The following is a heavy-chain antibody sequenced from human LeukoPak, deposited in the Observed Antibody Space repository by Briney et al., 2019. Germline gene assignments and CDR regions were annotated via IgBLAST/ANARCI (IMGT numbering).Heavy chain of an antibody. CDR1: GGTFSSYA. CDR2: INPNSGGT. CDR3: ARASSGWYHRFDY. V-gene: IGHV1-2*02. J-gene: IGHJ4*02. D-gene: IGHD6-19*01. Sequence: ASVKVSCKASGGTFSSYAINWVRQAPGQGLEWMGWINPNSGGTNYAQKFQGRVTMTRDTSISTAYMELSRLRSDDTAVYYCARASSGWYHRFDYWGQGTLVTVSS.